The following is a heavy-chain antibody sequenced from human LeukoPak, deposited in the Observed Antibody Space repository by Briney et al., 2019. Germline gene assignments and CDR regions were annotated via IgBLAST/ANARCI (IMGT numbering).Heavy chain of an antibody. D-gene: IGHD3-3*01. V-gene: IGHV1-3*01. J-gene: IGHJ4*02. CDR3: ARGGTIFGVVNFDY. Sequence: GASVKVSCKASGYTFTSYAMHWVRQAPGQRLEWMGWINAGNGNTKYSQKCQGRVTITRDTSASTAYMELSSLRSEDTAVYYCARGGTIFGVVNFDYWGQGTLVTVSS. CDR2: INAGNGNT. CDR1: GYTFTSYA.